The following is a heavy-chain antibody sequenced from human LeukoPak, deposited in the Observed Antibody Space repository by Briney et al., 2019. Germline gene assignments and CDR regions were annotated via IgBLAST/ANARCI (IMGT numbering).Heavy chain of an antibody. D-gene: IGHD6-6*01. Sequence: GGSVRLSCAVSGFSFSSYAMHWVRQAPGKGLEWVALIRHDETNEYYADSVQGRFTISRDTSNNTLYLQMNSLRAEDTAVYYCAKEYTPSSPLGELDSWGQGTLVTVSS. CDR2: IRHDETNE. CDR3: AKEYTPSSPLGELDS. J-gene: IGHJ4*02. V-gene: IGHV3-30*02. CDR1: GFSFSSYA.